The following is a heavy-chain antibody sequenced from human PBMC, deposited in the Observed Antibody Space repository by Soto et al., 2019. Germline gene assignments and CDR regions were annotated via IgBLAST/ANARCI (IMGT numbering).Heavy chain of an antibody. V-gene: IGHV4-31*03. D-gene: IGHD3-22*01. J-gene: IGHJ4*02. CDR3: ARGVSGYYPTSFFDY. CDR1: GGSISSGGYY. Sequence: SETLSLTCTVSGGSISSGGYYWSWIRQHPGKGLEWIGYIYYSGSTYYKPSLKGRVTISVDTSKNQFSLKLSSVTAADTAVYYCARGVSGYYPTSFFDYWGQGTLVTVSS. CDR2: IYYSGST.